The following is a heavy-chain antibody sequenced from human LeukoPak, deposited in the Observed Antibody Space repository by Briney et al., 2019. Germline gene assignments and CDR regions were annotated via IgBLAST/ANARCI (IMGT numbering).Heavy chain of an antibody. CDR1: GGSISSYY. CDR2: IYYSGST. J-gene: IGHJ4*02. V-gene: IGHV4-59*08. D-gene: IGHD3-10*01. Sequence: SETLSLTCTVSGGSISSYYWSWIRQPPGKGLEWIGYIYYSGSTNYNPSLKSRVTISVDTSKNQFSLKLSSVTAADTAVYYCARHGPQYYYGSGSYYNVGGFDYWAREPWSPSPQ. CDR3: ARHGPQYYYGSGSYYNVGGFDY.